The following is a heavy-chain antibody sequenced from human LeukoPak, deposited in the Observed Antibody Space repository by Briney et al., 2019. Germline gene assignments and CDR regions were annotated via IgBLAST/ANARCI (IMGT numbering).Heavy chain of an antibody. Sequence: SETLSLTCTVSGGSIRSNYWSWIRQPPGKGLEWIGYMYYSGSTNYNPSLKSRVTISVDTSKKQFSLKLSSVTAADTAVYYCARSVEGYCSGGSCYSYYYYMDVWGKGTTVTVSS. J-gene: IGHJ6*03. V-gene: IGHV4-59*01. CDR3: ARSVEGYCSGGSCYSYYYYMDV. CDR1: GGSIRSNY. D-gene: IGHD2-15*01. CDR2: MYYSGST.